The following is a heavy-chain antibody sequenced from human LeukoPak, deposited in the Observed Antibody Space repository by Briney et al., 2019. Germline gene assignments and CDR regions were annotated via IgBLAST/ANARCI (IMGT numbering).Heavy chain of an antibody. Sequence: GGSLRLSCAGSATNAWMRWVRQPPGKGLEWVGRIKTTNEGGPTDYAAPAKGRFTISRNDSKSTLYLQMNSLKTEDTAVYYCTADFCESAGYSFEYWGQGTLVTVSS. J-gene: IGHJ4*02. D-gene: IGHD3-9*01. CDR1: ATNAW. CDR2: IKTTNEGGPT. CDR3: TADFCESAGYSFEY. V-gene: IGHV3-15*01.